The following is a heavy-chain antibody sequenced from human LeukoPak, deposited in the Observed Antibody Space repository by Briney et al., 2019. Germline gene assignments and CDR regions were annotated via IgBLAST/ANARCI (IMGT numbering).Heavy chain of an antibody. D-gene: IGHD3-10*01. CDR1: GFTFSSYA. V-gene: IGHV3-30-3*01. CDR2: ISYDGSNK. J-gene: IGHJ4*02. CDR3: ARLVVFLWFGEFDY. Sequence: GGSLRLSCAASGFTFSSYAMHWVRQAPGKGLEWVAVISYDGSNKYYADSVKGRFTISRDNSKNTLYLQMNSLRAEDTAVYYCARLVVFLWFGEFDYWGQGPLVTVS.